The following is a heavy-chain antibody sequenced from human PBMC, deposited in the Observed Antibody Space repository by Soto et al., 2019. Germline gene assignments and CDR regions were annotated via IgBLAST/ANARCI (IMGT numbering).Heavy chain of an antibody. J-gene: IGHJ6*02. CDR1: GFTFSSYG. CDR3: AREPAVAGSHRLGSLYYYYGMYV. CDR2: IWYDGSNK. D-gene: IGHD6-19*01. Sequence: PGGSLRLSCAASGFTFSSYGMHWVRQAPGKGLEWVAVIWYDGSNKYYADSVKGRFTISRDNAKNSLYLQMNSLRAEDTAVYYCAREPAVAGSHRLGSLYYYYGMYVWGQGTTVTVSS. V-gene: IGHV3-33*01.